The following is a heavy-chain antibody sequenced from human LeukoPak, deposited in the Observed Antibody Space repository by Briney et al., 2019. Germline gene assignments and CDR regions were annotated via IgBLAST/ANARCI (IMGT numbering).Heavy chain of an antibody. D-gene: IGHD2-15*01. CDR1: GFTFSSYA. CDR2: ISSGGGST. Sequence: GGSLRLSCAASGFTFSSYAMSWVRRAPGKGLEWVSTISSGGGSTYYADSVKGRFTISRDDSKNTLYLQLNSLRGEDTAAYYCAKDYCSGGACYFFDYWGQGTLVTVSS. CDR3: AKDYCSGGACYFFDY. V-gene: IGHV3-23*01. J-gene: IGHJ4*02.